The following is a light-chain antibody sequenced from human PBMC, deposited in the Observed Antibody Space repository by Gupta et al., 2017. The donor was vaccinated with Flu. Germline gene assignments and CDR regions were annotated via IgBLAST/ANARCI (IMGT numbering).Light chain of an antibody. CDR3: QSDDRSRSVV. Sequence: QSVLTQPPSVSGAPAHRVTISCTGSRSNIGPGYDVHWYQQHPGTAPKVLIYCKSKRPAAVPDRFSGSKSGTSASLAITGLQEEDEARYYCQSDDRSRSVVFGGWTKLTLL. V-gene: IGLV1-40*01. CDR2: CKS. CDR1: RSNIGPGYD. J-gene: IGLJ2*01.